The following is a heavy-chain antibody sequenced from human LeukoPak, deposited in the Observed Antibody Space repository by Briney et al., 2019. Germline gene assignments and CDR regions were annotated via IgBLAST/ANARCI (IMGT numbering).Heavy chain of an antibody. CDR2: ISSSGSSR. J-gene: IGHJ4*02. CDR1: GFTFSDYY. CDR3: ARGAVTALYYFDY. D-gene: IGHD2-21*02. Sequence: GGSLRLSCAASGFTFSDYYMSWIRQAPGKGLEWVSYISSSGSSRRYADSVKGRFTISRDDAKKSVYLQMNSLRAEDTAVYYCARGAVTALYYFDYWGQGTPVTVSS. V-gene: IGHV3-11*01.